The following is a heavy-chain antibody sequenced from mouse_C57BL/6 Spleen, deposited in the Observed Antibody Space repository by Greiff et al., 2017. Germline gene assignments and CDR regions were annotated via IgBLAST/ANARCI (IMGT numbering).Heavy chain of an antibody. CDR1: GYAFSSSW. Sequence: QVQLQQSGPELVKPGASVKISCKASGYAFSSSWMNWVKQRPGKGLEWIGRIYPGDGDTNYNGKFKGKATLTADKSSSTAYMQLSSLTSEDSGVYFCARSNSNYVGGAMDYWGQGTSVTVSS. V-gene: IGHV1-82*01. J-gene: IGHJ4*01. D-gene: IGHD2-5*01. CDR2: IYPGDGDT. CDR3: ARSNSNYVGGAMDY.